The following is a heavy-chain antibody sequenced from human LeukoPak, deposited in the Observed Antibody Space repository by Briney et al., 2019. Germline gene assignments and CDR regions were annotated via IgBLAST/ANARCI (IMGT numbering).Heavy chain of an antibody. D-gene: IGHD6-13*01. J-gene: IGHJ4*02. Sequence: NTSGTLSLTCAVSGGSISSSNWWSWVRQPPGKGLEWIGEIYHSGSTNYNPSLKSRVTMSVDTSKNQFSLRLSSVNAADTAVYYCARDILATSIAAPYYWGQGTLVTVSS. V-gene: IGHV4-4*02. CDR1: GGSISSSNW. CDR3: ARDILATSIAAPYY. CDR2: IYHSGST.